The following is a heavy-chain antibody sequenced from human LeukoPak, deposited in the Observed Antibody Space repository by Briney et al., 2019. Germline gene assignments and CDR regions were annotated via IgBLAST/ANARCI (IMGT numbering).Heavy chain of an antibody. J-gene: IGHJ3*02. Sequence: GGSLRLSCAASGFTFSSYSMNWVRQAPGKGLEWVSSISSSSSYIYYADSVKGRFTISRDNAKNSLYLQMNSLRAEDTAVYYCARDTIMLSASDIWGQGTMVTVSS. CDR1: GFTFSSYS. D-gene: IGHD3-16*02. CDR3: ARDTIMLSASDI. CDR2: ISSSSSYI. V-gene: IGHV3-21*01.